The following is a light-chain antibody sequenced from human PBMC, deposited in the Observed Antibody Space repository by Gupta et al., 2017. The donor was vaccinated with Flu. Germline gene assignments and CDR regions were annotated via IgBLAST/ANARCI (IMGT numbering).Light chain of an antibody. Sequence: AIQMTQSPSSLSASVGDRVTITCRASQDIRNTLGRYQQKPGKAPKLLMYNVSTLQSGVPSRFSGSGSGTDFTLTISSLQPEDLATYYCRHDYNYPLTFGGGTKVEIK. CDR1: QDIRNT. V-gene: IGKV1-6*01. J-gene: IGKJ4*01. CDR2: NVS. CDR3: RHDYNYPLT.